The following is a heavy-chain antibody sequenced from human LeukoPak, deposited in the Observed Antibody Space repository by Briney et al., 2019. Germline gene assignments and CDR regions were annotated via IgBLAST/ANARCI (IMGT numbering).Heavy chain of an antibody. CDR2: IYSTGST. J-gene: IGHJ5*02. CDR3: ARGGSFSTSWSDP. V-gene: IGHV4-59*01. CDR1: GGSISSYY. Sequence: SETLSLTCTVSGGSISSYYWNRIRQPPGEGLEWIGYIYSTGSTNYNPSLKSRVTISVDTSKNQFSLRLSSVTAADTAVYYCARGGSFSTSWSDPWGQGTLVTVSS. D-gene: IGHD1-26*01.